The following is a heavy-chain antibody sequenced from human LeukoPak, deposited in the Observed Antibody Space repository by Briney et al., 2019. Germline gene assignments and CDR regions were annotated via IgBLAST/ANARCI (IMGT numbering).Heavy chain of an antibody. CDR3: ARDFLAAGDY. J-gene: IGHJ4*02. CDR2: ISSGGTKI. Sequence: PGGSLRLSCEASGFIFSSYSINWVRQAPGKGLEWVSSISSGGTKIYYADSVKGRFTISRDDVKKSVYLQMNSLRVEDPAVYYCARDFLAAGDYWGQGTQVTVSS. CDR1: GFIFSSYS. V-gene: IGHV3-21*01. D-gene: IGHD6-13*01.